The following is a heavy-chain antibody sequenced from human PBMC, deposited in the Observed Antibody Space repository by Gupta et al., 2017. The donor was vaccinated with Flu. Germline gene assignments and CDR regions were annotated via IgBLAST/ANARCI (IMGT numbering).Heavy chain of an antibody. D-gene: IGHD4-17*01. CDR3: ARNLGDRGLYGLDV. V-gene: IGHV4-39*01. CDR2: IFYGGST. Sequence: IRQPPGKGLEWIVTIFYGGSTYYNPSLKTRVTISGDTSNNQLSLRLNSLTAADTGLYYCARNLGDRGLYGLDVWGQGTTVTVSS. J-gene: IGHJ6*02.